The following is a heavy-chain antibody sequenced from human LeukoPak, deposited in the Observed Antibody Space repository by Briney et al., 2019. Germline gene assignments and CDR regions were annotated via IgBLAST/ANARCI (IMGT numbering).Heavy chain of an antibody. D-gene: IGHD5-24*01. V-gene: IGHV4-30-4*07. Sequence: SQTLSLTCAVSGGSISSGGYSWSWIRQPPGKGLEWIGYIYYSGSTNYNPSLKSRVTISVDTSKNQFSLKLSSVTAADTAVYYCARARDGYIFDYWGQGTLVTVSS. CDR3: ARARDGYIFDY. CDR1: GGSISSGGYS. CDR2: IYYSGST. J-gene: IGHJ4*02.